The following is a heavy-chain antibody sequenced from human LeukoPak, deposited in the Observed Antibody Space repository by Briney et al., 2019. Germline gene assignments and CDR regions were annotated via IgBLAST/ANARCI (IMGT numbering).Heavy chain of an antibody. Sequence: GGSLRLSCAASGFTFSSYAMSWVRQAPGKGLEWVSAISGSGGSTYYADSVKGRFTISRDNSKNTLYLQMNSLRAEDTAVYYCAKDPLYYYGSGPFDYWGQGTLVTVSS. V-gene: IGHV3-23*01. CDR1: GFTFSSYA. CDR3: AKDPLYYYGSGPFDY. D-gene: IGHD3-10*01. CDR2: ISGSGGST. J-gene: IGHJ4*02.